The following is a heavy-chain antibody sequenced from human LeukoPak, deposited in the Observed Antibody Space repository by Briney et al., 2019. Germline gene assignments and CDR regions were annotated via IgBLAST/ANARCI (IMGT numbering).Heavy chain of an antibody. CDR1: GGSISSYY. J-gene: IGHJ4*02. D-gene: IGHD3-22*01. Sequence: SETLSLTCTVSGGSISSYYWSWILQPPGKGLEWIGYIYYSGSTNYNPSLKSRVTISVDTSKNQFSLKLSSVTAADTAVYYCARAAAAYYYDSSGYRPPYYFDYWGQGTLVTVPS. CDR2: IYYSGST. V-gene: IGHV4-59*08. CDR3: ARAAAAYYYDSSGYRPPYYFDY.